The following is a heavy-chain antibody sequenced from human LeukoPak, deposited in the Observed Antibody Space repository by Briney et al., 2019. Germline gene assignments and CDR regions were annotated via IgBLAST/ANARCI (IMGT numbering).Heavy chain of an antibody. D-gene: IGHD2-2*01. CDR3: AKDRGRWCSSTSCWALDY. J-gene: IGHJ4*02. CDR2: IRYDGSNK. Sequence: PGGSLRLSCAPSGVTFSIYGMHCVRHAPGKGLGWVAFIRYDGSNKNYTDSLKGRFTIYRDNCKNTLYLQMNSMRAEGTAVYYCAKDRGRWCSSTSCWALDYWGQGTLVPVSS. CDR1: GVTFSIYG. V-gene: IGHV3-30*02.